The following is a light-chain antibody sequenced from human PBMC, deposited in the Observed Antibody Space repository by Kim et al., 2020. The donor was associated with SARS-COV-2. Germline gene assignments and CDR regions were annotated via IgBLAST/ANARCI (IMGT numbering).Light chain of an antibody. CDR2: YDS. Sequence: AGKPDRVTCGGNNIGSKSVHWYQQTPGQAPVLVIYYDSDRPSGIPERFSGSNSGNTATLTISRVEAGDEADYYCQVWDSSSDHVVFGGGTQLTVL. CDR1: NIGSKS. V-gene: IGLV3-21*04. J-gene: IGLJ2*01. CDR3: QVWDSSSDHVV.